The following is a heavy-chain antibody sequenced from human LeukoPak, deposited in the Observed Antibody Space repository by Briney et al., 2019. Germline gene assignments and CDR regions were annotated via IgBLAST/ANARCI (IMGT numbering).Heavy chain of an antibody. Sequence: SETLSLTCAVYSGSLSGYYWSWIRQPPGKGLEWIGEINHSGSTNYNPSLKSRVTISVDTSKNQFSLKLSSVTAADTAVYYCARDAPHDYGDYRPFDPWGQGTLVTVSS. CDR3: ARDAPHDYGDYRPFDP. V-gene: IGHV4-34*01. J-gene: IGHJ5*02. CDR2: INHSGST. CDR1: SGSLSGYY. D-gene: IGHD4-17*01.